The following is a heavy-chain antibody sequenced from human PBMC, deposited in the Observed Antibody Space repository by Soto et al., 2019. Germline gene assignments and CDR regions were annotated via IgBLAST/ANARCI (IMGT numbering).Heavy chain of an antibody. Sequence: PGGSLRLSCAASGFSFSNYAMHWVRQAPGKGLEYVSAISSNGGSTYYGNSVKGRFTISRDNSKNTLYLQMGSLRAEDMAVYYCARYHSGDYDPATYYYYGMDVWGQGTTVTVSS. J-gene: IGHJ6*02. CDR3: ARYHSGDYDPATYYYYGMDV. D-gene: IGHD4-17*01. CDR1: GFSFSNYA. V-gene: IGHV3-64*01. CDR2: ISSNGGST.